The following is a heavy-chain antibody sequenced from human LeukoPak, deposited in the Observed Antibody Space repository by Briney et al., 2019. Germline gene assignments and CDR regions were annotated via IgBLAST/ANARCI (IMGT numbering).Heavy chain of an antibody. CDR1: GFTFSGSA. CDR2: IRSKANSYAT. J-gene: IGHJ4*02. V-gene: IGHV3-73*01. CDR3: TRLGYYYGSGSPNQY. D-gene: IGHD3-10*01. Sequence: GSLILSCAASGFTFSGSAMHWVRQASGKGLEWVGRIRSKANSYATAYAASVKGRFTISRDDSKNTAYLQMNSLKTEDTAVYYCTRLGYYYGSGSPNQYWGQGTLVTVSS.